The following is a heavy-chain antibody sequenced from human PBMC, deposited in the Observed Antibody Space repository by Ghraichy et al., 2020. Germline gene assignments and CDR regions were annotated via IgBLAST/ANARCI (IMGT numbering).Heavy chain of an antibody. J-gene: IGHJ5*02. V-gene: IGHV6-1*01. CDR3: ARDKWSRRFDP. Sequence: SQTLSLTCDISGDSVSTNSAAWNWIRQSPSRGLEWLGRTLYRSKGYYEYAQPMKSRITITADTAKNQNSLQVTSVTPEDSAIYYCARDKWSRRFDPWGQGSLVTVSS. D-gene: IGHD1-26*01. CDR1: GDSVSTNSAA. CDR2: TLYRSKGYY.